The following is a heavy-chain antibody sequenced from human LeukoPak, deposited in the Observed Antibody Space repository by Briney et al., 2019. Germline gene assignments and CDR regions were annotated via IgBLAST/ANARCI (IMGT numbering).Heavy chain of an antibody. CDR1: GGSISSSSYY. Sequence: SETLSLTCTVSGGSISSSSYYWGWIRQPPGKGLEWIGSIYYSGSTYYNPSLKSRVTISVDTSKNQFSLKLSSVTAADTAVYYCARNYGDPGNWFDPWGQGTLVTVSS. CDR2: IYYSGST. CDR3: ARNYGDPGNWFDP. D-gene: IGHD4-17*01. V-gene: IGHV4-39*07. J-gene: IGHJ5*02.